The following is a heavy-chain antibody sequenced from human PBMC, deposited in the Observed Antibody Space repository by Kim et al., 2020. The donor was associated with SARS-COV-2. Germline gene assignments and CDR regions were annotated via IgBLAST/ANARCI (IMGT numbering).Heavy chain of an antibody. Sequence: SQTLSLTCAISGDSVSSNSASWNWVRQSPSRGLEWLGRTFYRFKWYNEYALSVKSRITINPDTSKNQFSLQLNSVTPEDTALYYCAREDYGGDSRGFDYWGQGTLVAFSS. CDR2: TFYRFKWYN. J-gene: IGHJ4*02. D-gene: IGHD2-21*02. V-gene: IGHV6-1*01. CDR3: AREDYGGDSRGFDY. CDR1: GDSVSSNSAS.